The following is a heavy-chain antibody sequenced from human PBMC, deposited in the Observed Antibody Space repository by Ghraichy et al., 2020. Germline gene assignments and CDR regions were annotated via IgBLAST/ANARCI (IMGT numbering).Heavy chain of an antibody. D-gene: IGHD3-9*01. J-gene: IGHJ6*02. Sequence: ASVKVSCKTSGYTFTGYYIHWVRQAPGQGLEWMGWINPSSGGTSYAQRFQGRVTMTRDTSINTAYMELSSLRDDDTAVYHCAIFVSGSTLTEMDIWGQGTTVIVSS. V-gene: IGHV1-2*02. CDR3: AIFVSGSTLTEMDI. CDR1: GYTFTGYY. CDR2: INPSSGGT.